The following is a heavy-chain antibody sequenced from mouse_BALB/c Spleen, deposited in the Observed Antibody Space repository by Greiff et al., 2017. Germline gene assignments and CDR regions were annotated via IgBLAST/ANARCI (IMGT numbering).Heavy chain of an antibody. CDR1: GYTFTSYT. Sequence: VHLVESGAELARPGASVKMSCKASGYTFTSYTMHWVKQRPGQGLEWIGYINPSSGYTNYNQKFKDKATLTADKSSSTAYMQLSSLTSEDSAVYYCARWLLKYYYAMDYWGQGTSVTVSS. CDR2: INPSSGYT. D-gene: IGHD2-3*01. V-gene: IGHV1-4*01. CDR3: ARWLLKYYYAMDY. J-gene: IGHJ4*01.